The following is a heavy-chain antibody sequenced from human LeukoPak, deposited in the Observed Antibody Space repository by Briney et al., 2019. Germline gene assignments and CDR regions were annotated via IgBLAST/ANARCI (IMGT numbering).Heavy chain of an antibody. D-gene: IGHD1-26*01. CDR3: ARHSGSQSNFDY. CDR1: GGSFSGYY. V-gene: IGHV4-34*01. Sequence: SETLSLTCAVYGGSFSGYYWSWIRQPPGKGLEWIGSIYYSGSTYYNPSLKSRVTISVDTSKNQFSLKLSSVTAADTAVYYCARHSGSQSNFDYWGQGTLVTVSS. CDR2: IYYSGST. J-gene: IGHJ4*02.